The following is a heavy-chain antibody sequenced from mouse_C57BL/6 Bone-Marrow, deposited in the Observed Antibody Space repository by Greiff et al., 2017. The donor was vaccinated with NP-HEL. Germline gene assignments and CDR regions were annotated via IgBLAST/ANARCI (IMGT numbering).Heavy chain of an antibody. CDR3: ARSANWDGDFDY. J-gene: IGHJ2*01. CDR1: GYTFTDYY. V-gene: IGHV1-76*01. CDR2: IYPGSGNT. D-gene: IGHD4-1*01. Sequence: QVQLKESGAELVRPGASVKLSCKASGYTFTDYYINWVKQRPGQGLAWIARIYPGSGNTYYNEKFKGKATLTAEKSSSTAYMQLSSLTSEDSAVYFCARSANWDGDFDYWGQGTTLTVSS.